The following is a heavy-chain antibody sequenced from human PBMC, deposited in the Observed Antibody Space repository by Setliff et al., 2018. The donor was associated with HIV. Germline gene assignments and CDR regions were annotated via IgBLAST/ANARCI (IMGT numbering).Heavy chain of an antibody. CDR3: VGLGYSFSYRWWFDP. CDR1: GGTFSSYA. CDR2: IIPIFGPT. V-gene: IGHV1-69*13. J-gene: IGHJ5*02. Sequence: SEKVSCKGSGGTFSSYAISWVRQAPGQGLEWMGGIIPIFGPTNYAQKFQGRLTITADESTRTAYMELSSLRSEDTAVYYCVGLGYSFSYRWWFDPWGQGTLVTVSS. D-gene: IGHD5-18*01.